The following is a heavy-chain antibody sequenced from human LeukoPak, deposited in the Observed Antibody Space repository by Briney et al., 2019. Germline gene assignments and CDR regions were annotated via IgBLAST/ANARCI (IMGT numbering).Heavy chain of an antibody. Sequence: GGSLRLSCAASGFTFSSYGMSWVRQAPGKGLEWVSAISGSGGSTYYADSVKGRFTISRDNSKNTLYLQMNSLRAEDTAVYYCAKGGCSSTSCYSDYWGQGTLVTVSS. V-gene: IGHV3-23*01. D-gene: IGHD2-2*01. CDR1: GFTFSSYG. CDR2: ISGSGGST. J-gene: IGHJ4*02. CDR3: AKGGCSSTSCYSDY.